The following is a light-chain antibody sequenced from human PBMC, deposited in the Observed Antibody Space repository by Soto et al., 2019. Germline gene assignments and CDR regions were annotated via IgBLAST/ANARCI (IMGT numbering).Light chain of an antibody. Sequence: ENVLTQSPVTLSLSPGERATLSCRASQSVKSYLAWYQQKPGQAPRLLIYDASNRAAGIPARFSGSGSGTDFTLTISSLDPEDFAVYYCLQDYNYPRTFGQGTKVEFK. V-gene: IGKV3-11*01. CDR2: DAS. J-gene: IGKJ1*01. CDR3: LQDYNYPRT. CDR1: QSVKSY.